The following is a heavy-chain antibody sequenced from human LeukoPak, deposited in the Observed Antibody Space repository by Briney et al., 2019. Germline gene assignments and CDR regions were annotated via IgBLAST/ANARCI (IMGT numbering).Heavy chain of an antibody. CDR2: INSSGST. CDR3: VREVWSHNCFDP. D-gene: IGHD2-21*01. V-gene: IGHV4-61*02. Sequence: SETLSLTCTVSGGSISSGSYYWSWIRQPAGKGLEWIGRINSSGSTNYNPSLKSRVTISVDTAKNQFSLKLTSVTAADTALYYCVREVWSHNCFDPWGQGALVTVSS. J-gene: IGHJ5*02. CDR1: GGSISSGSYY.